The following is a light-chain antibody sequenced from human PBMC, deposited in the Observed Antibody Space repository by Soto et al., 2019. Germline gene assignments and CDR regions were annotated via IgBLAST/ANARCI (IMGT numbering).Light chain of an antibody. J-gene: IGKJ4*01. Sequence: EIVLTQSPGTLSLSPGERATLSCRASQSVSYYLAWYQQKPGQAPRLLIYDASSRATGVPDRFSGSGSGTDFTLTINSLQAEDVAVYYCQQYDISPLTFGGGTKVDIK. CDR3: QQYDISPLT. CDR1: QSVSYY. V-gene: IGKV3D-15*01. CDR2: DAS.